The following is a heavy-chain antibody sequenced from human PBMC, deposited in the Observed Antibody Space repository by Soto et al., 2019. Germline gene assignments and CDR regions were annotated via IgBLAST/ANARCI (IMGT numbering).Heavy chain of an antibody. V-gene: IGHV3-30*18. CDR1: GCTISSYG. D-gene: IGHD3-3*01. CDR3: AKEHLNFWYYFDY. CDR2: ISDEGSNK. J-gene: IGHJ4*02. Sequence: GGSLRLSCAASGCTISSYGMHWVRKAPGKGLEWVAVISDEGSNKYYADSVKGRFTISRDNSKNTLYLQMNSLRAEDTAVYYCAKEHLNFWYYFDYWGQGTLVTVSS.